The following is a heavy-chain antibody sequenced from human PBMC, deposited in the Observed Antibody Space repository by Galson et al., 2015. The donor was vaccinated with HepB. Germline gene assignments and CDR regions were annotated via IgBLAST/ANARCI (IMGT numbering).Heavy chain of an antibody. CDR1: GYRFTSYG. V-gene: IGHV1-18*01. CDR2: ISTYNGNT. D-gene: IGHD4-17*01. Sequence: SVKVSCKASGYRFTSYGINWVRQAPGQRLEWMGWISTYNGNTKYAQMVQDRVTMTTDTSTSTAYMELRSLKSDDTAVYYCARDYAVTTRNWFDPWGQGTLVTVSS. CDR3: ARDYAVTTRNWFDP. J-gene: IGHJ5*02.